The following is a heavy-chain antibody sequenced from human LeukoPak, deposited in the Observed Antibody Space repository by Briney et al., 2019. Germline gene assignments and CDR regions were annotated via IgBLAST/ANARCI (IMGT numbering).Heavy chain of an antibody. D-gene: IGHD2-15*01. CDR3: ARGVRLGYCSGGSCSHFDY. Sequence: ASVKVSCKASGYTYTSYYMHLVRQASGQGLEWMGIINPSGGSTSYAQKFQGRVTMTRDTSTSTVYMELSSLRSEDTAVYYCARGVRLGYCSGGSCSHFDYWGQGTLVTVSS. CDR2: INPSGGST. J-gene: IGHJ4*02. CDR1: GYTYTSYY. V-gene: IGHV1-46*01.